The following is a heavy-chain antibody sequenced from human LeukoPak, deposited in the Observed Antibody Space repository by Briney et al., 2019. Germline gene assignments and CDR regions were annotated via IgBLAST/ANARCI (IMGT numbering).Heavy chain of an antibody. D-gene: IGHD6-13*01. J-gene: IGHJ4*02. CDR1: GYTFTVYY. Sequence: ASVKVSFKGSGYTFTVYYMHWVRQAPGQGLGWMGWINPNSGGTNYAQKFQGRVTMTRDTSISTAYMELSRLRSDDTAVYYCAKIAAAGTSFDYWGQGTLVTVSS. V-gene: IGHV1-2*02. CDR3: AKIAAAGTSFDY. CDR2: INPNSGGT.